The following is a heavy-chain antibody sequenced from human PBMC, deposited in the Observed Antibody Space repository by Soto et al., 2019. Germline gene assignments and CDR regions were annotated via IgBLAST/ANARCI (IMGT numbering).Heavy chain of an antibody. J-gene: IGHJ5*02. Sequence: GESLKISCAASGFTVSSNYMSWVRQAPGKGLEWVSVIYSGGSTYYADSVKGRFTISRDNSKNTLYLQMNSLRAEDTAVYYCARELKSSGWYTDNWFDPWGQGTLVTVSS. CDR2: IYSGGST. CDR1: GFTVSSNY. CDR3: ARELKSSGWYTDNWFDP. V-gene: IGHV3-53*01. D-gene: IGHD6-19*01.